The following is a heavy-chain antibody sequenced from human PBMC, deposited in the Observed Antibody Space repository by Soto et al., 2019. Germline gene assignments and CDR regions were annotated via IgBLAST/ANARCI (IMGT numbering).Heavy chain of an antibody. J-gene: IGHJ4*02. V-gene: IGHV3-66*01. D-gene: IGHD2-15*01. Sequence: EVQLVESGGGLVQPGGSLRLSCAASGFTVSDNYMTWVRQAPGKGLEWVSIIYVGGGTSYADSVKGRFTIYRDNSKNTLYLQMNSLRAEDTAVYYWARDCRGARDHWGQGTLVTVSS. CDR1: GFTVSDNY. CDR3: ARDCRGARDH. CDR2: IYVGGGT.